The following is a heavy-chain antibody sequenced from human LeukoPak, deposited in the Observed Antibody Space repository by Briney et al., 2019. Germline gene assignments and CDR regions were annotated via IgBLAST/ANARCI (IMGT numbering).Heavy chain of an antibody. Sequence: GGSLRLSCAASGFTFSSYAMSWVRQAPGKGLEWVSAISGSGGSTYYADSVKGRFTISRDNSKNTLHLQMNSLRAEDTAVYYCAGVSSGWYVDYWGQGTLVTVSS. J-gene: IGHJ4*02. D-gene: IGHD6-19*01. CDR1: GFTFSSYA. CDR2: ISGSGGST. CDR3: AGVSSGWYVDY. V-gene: IGHV3-23*01.